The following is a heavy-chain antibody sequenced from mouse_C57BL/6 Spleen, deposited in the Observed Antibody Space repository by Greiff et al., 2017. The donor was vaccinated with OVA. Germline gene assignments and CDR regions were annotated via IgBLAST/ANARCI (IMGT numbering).Heavy chain of an antibody. CDR2: IHPNSGST. CDR3: ARSEGTYYIDY. J-gene: IGHJ2*01. CDR1: GYTFTSYW. Sequence: QVQLQQPGAELVKPGASVKLSCKASGYTFTSYWMHWVKQRPGQGLEWIGMIHPNSGSTNYNEKFKSKATLTVDKSSSTAYRQLSSLTSEDSAVYYCARSEGTYYIDYWGQGTTLTVSA. D-gene: IGHD2-14*01. V-gene: IGHV1-64*01.